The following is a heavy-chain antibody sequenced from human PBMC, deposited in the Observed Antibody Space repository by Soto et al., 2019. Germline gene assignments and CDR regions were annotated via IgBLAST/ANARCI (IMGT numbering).Heavy chain of an antibody. V-gene: IGHV3-23*01. J-gene: IGHJ5*02. Sequence: GGSLRLSCAASGFTFSSYAMSWVRQAPGKGLEWVSAISGSGGSTYYADSVKGRFTISRDNSKNTLYLQMNSLRAEDTAVYYCAKGLVSSSPLYNWFDPWGQGTLVTVSS. CDR2: ISGSGGST. CDR3: AKGLVSSSPLYNWFDP. D-gene: IGHD6-13*01. CDR1: GFTFSSYA.